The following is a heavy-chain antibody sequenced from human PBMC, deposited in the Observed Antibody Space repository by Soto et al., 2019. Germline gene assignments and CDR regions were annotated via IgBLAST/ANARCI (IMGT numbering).Heavy chain of an antibody. D-gene: IGHD3-22*01. CDR2: IYPGDSDT. Sequence: GESLKISCNGSGYIFTSYWIGWVRQMPGKGLEWMGIIYPGDSDTRYSPSFQGQVTISADKSISTAYLQWSSLKASDTAMYYCARQPNQYYYDSSGYRATTFDIWGQGTMVTVSS. J-gene: IGHJ3*02. V-gene: IGHV5-51*01. CDR3: ARQPNQYYYDSSGYRATTFDI. CDR1: GYIFTSYW.